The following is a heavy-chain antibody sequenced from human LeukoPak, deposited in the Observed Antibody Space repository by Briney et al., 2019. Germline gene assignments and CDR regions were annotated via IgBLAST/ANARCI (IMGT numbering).Heavy chain of an antibody. V-gene: IGHV3-11*01. J-gene: IGHJ4*02. D-gene: IGHD1-7*01. CDR2: ISHSGSNM. CDR1: GFTFSDYY. CDR3: AKDRHNWNYDAPLQY. Sequence: GGSLRLSCAASGFTFSDYYMSWIRQAPGKGLEWVSYISHSGSNMYHADSVKGRFTISRDNSKNTLYLQMNSLRAEDTAVYYCAKDRHNWNYDAPLQYWGQGTLVTVSS.